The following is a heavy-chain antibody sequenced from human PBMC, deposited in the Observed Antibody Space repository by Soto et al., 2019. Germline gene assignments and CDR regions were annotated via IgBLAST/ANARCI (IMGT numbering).Heavy chain of an antibody. CDR3: ARSARDYYEF. Sequence: SETLSLTCTVSGCSISSYYWSWIRQPPGKGLEWIGYIYYSGSTNYNPSLKSRVTISVDTSKNQFSLQLTSLTAADTAVYYCARSARDYYEFWGQGTLVTVSS. CDR2: IYYSGST. V-gene: IGHV4-59*01. CDR1: GCSISSYY. J-gene: IGHJ4*02.